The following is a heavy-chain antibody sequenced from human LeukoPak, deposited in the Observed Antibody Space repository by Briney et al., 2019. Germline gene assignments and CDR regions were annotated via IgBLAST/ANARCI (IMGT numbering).Heavy chain of an antibody. CDR3: ARERSSWYDGDAFDI. D-gene: IGHD6-13*01. CDR2: IHYSGST. J-gene: IGHJ3*02. V-gene: IGHV4-59*01. Sequence: SETLSLTCTVSGGSISSYYWSWIRQPPGKGLEWIGSIHYSGSTNYNPSLNSRVTMSLDTSMNHFSLKLSSVTAADTAVYYCARERSSWYDGDAFDIWGQGTMVTVSS. CDR1: GGSISSYY.